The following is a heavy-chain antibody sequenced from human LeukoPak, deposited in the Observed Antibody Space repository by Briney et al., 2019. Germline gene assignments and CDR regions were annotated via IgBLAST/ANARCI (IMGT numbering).Heavy chain of an antibody. Sequence: PGRSLRLSCAASGLTFDDYAMHWVRQAPGKGLEWVSGISWNSGSIGYADSVKGRFTISRDNAKNSLYLQMNSLRAEDTAVYYCARAPAAIPGEYFQHWGQGTLVTVSS. D-gene: IGHD2-2*02. J-gene: IGHJ1*01. V-gene: IGHV3-9*01. CDR1: GLTFDDYA. CDR2: ISWNSGSI. CDR3: ARAPAAIPGEYFQH.